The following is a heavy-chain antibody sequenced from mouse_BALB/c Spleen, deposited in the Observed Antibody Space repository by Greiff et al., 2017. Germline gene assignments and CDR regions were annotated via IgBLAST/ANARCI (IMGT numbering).Heavy chain of an antibody. V-gene: IGHV2-6-2*01. CDR2: IWSDGST. CDR1: GFSLTSYG. Sequence: VHLVESGPDLVAPSQSLSITCTVSGFSLTSYGVHWVRQPPGKGLEWLVVIWSDGSTTYNSALKSRLSISKDNSKSQVFLKMNSLQTDDTAMYYCARHGDYDGAWFAYWGQGTLVTVSA. CDR3: ARHGDYDGAWFAY. D-gene: IGHD2-4*01. J-gene: IGHJ3*01.